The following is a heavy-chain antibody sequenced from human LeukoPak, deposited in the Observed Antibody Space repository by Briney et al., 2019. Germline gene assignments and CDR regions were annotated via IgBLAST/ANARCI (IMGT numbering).Heavy chain of an antibody. CDR1: GFTFSGSA. Sequence: GGSLRLSCAASGFTFSGSAMHWVRQASGKGLEWVGRIRSKANSYATAYAASVEGRFTISRDDSKNTAYLQMNSLKTEDTAVYYCTSPTGYDFWSGYYGFDPWGQGTLVTVSS. V-gene: IGHV3-73*01. CDR3: TSPTGYDFWSGYYGFDP. D-gene: IGHD3-3*01. CDR2: IRSKANSYAT. J-gene: IGHJ5*02.